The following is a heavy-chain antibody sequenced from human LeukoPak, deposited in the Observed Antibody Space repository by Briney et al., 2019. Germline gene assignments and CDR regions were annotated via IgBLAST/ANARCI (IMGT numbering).Heavy chain of an antibody. Sequence: PGGSLRLSCAASGFTFSSYSMNWVRQAPGKGLEWVSSISSSSSYIYYADSVKGRFTISRDNAKNSLYLQMNSLRAEDTAVYYCVRWGCGGDCYYDAFDIWGQGTMVTVS. V-gene: IGHV3-21*01. D-gene: IGHD2-21*01. CDR2: ISSSSSYI. CDR1: GFTFSSYS. CDR3: VRWGCGGDCYYDAFDI. J-gene: IGHJ3*02.